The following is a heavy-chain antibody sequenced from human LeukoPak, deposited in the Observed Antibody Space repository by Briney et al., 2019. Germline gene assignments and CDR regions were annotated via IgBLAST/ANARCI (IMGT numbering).Heavy chain of an antibody. CDR1: GFTFSSYA. D-gene: IGHD3-10*01. Sequence: GGSLSLSCAASGFTFSSYAMSWVRQAPGKGLEWVSAISGSGGSTYYADSVKGRCTISRDNSKNTLYLQMNSLRAEDTAVYYCTKDYYYGSGSYFDYWGQGTLVTVSS. V-gene: IGHV3-23*01. CDR2: ISGSGGST. CDR3: TKDYYYGSGSYFDY. J-gene: IGHJ4*02.